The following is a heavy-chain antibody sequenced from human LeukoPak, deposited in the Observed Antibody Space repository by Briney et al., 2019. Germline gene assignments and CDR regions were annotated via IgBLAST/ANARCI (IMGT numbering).Heavy chain of an antibody. CDR1: GYTFTSYA. V-gene: IGHV1-18*01. Sequence: ASVKVSCKASGYTFTSYARHWVRQAPGQRLEWMGWISAYNGNTNYAQKLQGRVTMTTDTSTSTAYMELRSLRSDDTAVYYCARDEYSESYYGLYYYYYMDVWGKGTTVTVSS. J-gene: IGHJ6*03. CDR2: ISAYNGNT. D-gene: IGHD1-26*01. CDR3: ARDEYSESYYGLYYYYYMDV.